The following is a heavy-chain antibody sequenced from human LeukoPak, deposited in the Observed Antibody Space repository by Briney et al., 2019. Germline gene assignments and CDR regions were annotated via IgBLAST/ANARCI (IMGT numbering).Heavy chain of an antibody. Sequence: PSETLSLTCTVSGGSISSSSYYWGWIRQPPGKGLEWIGSIYYSGSTYYHPSLTSRVTISVATSKNQFSLKLSSVTAADTAVYYCARHSPPQLVTFDYWGQGTLVTVSS. D-gene: IGHD6-13*01. CDR3: ARHSPPQLVTFDY. CDR1: GGSISSSSYY. CDR2: IYYSGST. V-gene: IGHV4-39*01. J-gene: IGHJ4*02.